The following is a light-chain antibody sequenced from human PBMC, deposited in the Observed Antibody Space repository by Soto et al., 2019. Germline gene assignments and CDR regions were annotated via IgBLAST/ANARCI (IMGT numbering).Light chain of an antibody. CDR2: END. J-gene: IGLJ2*01. CDR1: GSNIGNNY. Sequence: QSVLTQPPSLSAAPGQTVTISCCGSGSNIGNNYVSWYQQFPGTAPRLLIFENDQRPSGIPDRFSGSKSGTSATLGITGLQTGDEADYYCRTWDINLSAVIFGGGTKLTVL. CDR3: RTWDINLSAVI. V-gene: IGLV1-51*02.